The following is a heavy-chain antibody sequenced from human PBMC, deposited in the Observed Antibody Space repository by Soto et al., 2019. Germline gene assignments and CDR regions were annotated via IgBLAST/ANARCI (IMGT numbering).Heavy chain of an antibody. D-gene: IGHD3-10*01. CDR1: GFTFSSYG. V-gene: IGHV3-30*18. CDR2: ISYDGSNK. Sequence: PGGSLRLSCAASGFTFSSYGMHWVRQAPGKGLEWVAVISYDGSNKYYADSVKGRFTISRDNSKNTLYLQMNSLRAEDTAVYYCAKDKFGEQTYLGYYYYGMDVWGQGTTVTVS. CDR3: AKDKFGEQTYLGYYYYGMDV. J-gene: IGHJ6*02.